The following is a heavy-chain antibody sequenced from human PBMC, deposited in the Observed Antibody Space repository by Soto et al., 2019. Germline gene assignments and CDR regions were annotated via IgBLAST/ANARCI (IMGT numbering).Heavy chain of an antibody. CDR3: ARGPPMTRGSGMEG. Sequence: EVQLVESGGGLVQPGGALRLSCAATGFTFSSYWMGWVRQAPGKGLEWVANMKQDGIEKYYVDSVKGRFTLSRDNATNSRYLQEPRQKAEDTAVYYCARGPPMTRGSGMEGWGQGLTGTVSS. J-gene: IGHJ6*02. CDR1: GFTFSSYW. V-gene: IGHV3-7*03. D-gene: IGHD3-16*01. CDR2: MKQDGIEK.